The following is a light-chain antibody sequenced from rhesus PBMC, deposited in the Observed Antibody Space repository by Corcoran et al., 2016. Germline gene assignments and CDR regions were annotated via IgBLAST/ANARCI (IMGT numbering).Light chain of an antibody. CDR2: EAS. V-gene: IGKV1-22*01. Sequence: DIQMTQSPSPLSASVGDKVTISCRASQGFTNWLAWYQQKPGKAPKLLIYEASTLQSGVPSRFSGGGSGTDFTLTIRSLQPEDFATYYCLQYDSSPYTFGQGTKVEIK. CDR3: LQYDSSPYT. CDR1: QGFTNW. J-gene: IGKJ2*01.